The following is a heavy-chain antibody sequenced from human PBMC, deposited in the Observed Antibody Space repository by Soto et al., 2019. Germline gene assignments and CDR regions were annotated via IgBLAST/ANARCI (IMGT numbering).Heavy chain of an antibody. V-gene: IGHV1-2*04. CDR2: INANSGGT. CDR3: AISYGDYQYYFDY. J-gene: IGHJ4*02. D-gene: IGHD4-17*01. Sequence: QVQLVQSGAEVKKPGASVKVSCKASGYTFTGYYMHWVRQAPGQGLEWMGWINANSGGTNYAQKFQGSVTMTRDKSISTAYMELSRLRSDDTAVYYCAISYGDYQYYFDYWGQGTLVTVSS. CDR1: GYTFTGYY.